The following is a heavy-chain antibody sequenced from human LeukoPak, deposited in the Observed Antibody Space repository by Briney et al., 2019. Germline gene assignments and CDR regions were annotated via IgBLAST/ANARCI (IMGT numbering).Heavy chain of an antibody. Sequence: GGFLRLSCAASGFTFSDYYMSWIRQAPGKGLEWVSYISSSGSTIYYADSVKGRFTISRDNAKNSLYLQMNSLRAEDTAVYYCARDGCSSTSCYTRWFDPWGQGTLVTVS. V-gene: IGHV3-11*01. CDR3: ARDGCSSTSCYTRWFDP. D-gene: IGHD2-2*02. J-gene: IGHJ5*02. CDR2: ISSSGSTI. CDR1: GFTFSDYY.